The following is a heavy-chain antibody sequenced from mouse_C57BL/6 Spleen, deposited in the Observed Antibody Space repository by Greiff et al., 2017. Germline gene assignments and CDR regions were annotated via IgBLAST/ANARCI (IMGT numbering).Heavy chain of an antibody. J-gene: IGHJ1*03. Sequence: QVQLQQPGTELVKPGASVKLSCTASGYTFTSYWMHWVKQRPGQGLEWIGNINPSNGGTNYNEKFKSKATLTVDKSSSTAYMQLSSLTSEDSAVYYCASFITTVGYFDVWGTGTTVTVSS. CDR2: INPSNGGT. CDR3: ASFITTVGYFDV. D-gene: IGHD1-1*01. CDR1: GYTFTSYW. V-gene: IGHV1-53*01.